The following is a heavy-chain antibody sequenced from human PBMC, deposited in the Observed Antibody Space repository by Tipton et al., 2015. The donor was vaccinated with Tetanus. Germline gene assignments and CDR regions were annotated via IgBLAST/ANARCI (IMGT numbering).Heavy chain of an antibody. Sequence: QLVQSGAEVKKPGSSVKVSCKASGGTFSSYAISWVRQAPGQGLEWMGGIIPIFGTANYAQKFQGRVTITADESTSTAYMELSRLRSEDTAVYYCAREQQQPTHDAFDIWGQGTMVTVSS. CDR1: GGTFSSYA. V-gene: IGHV1-69*01. CDR3: AREQQQPTHDAFDI. D-gene: IGHD6-13*01. CDR2: IIPIFGTA. J-gene: IGHJ3*02.